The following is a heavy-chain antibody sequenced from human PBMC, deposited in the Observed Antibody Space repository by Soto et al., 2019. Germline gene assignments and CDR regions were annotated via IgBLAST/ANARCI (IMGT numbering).Heavy chain of an antibody. CDR3: ARATYVDQIDY. CDR2: IWYGGSEK. V-gene: IGHV3-33*01. Sequence: QVQLVESGGGVVQPGRSLRLSCAASGFTFSSYGMHWVRQAPGKGLEWVAVIWYGGSEKYYADSVKGRFTIARDNSKNPLYLQMNRLRAEDTAAYYCARATYVDQIDYWGQGTLVTVSS. J-gene: IGHJ4*02. D-gene: IGHD3-16*01. CDR1: GFTFSSYG.